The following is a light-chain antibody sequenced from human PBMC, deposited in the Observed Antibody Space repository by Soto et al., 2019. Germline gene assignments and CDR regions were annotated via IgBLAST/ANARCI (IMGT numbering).Light chain of an antibody. CDR3: QQLNNYPPA. V-gene: IGKV1-9*01. CDR1: QGISSY. CDR2: ASS. Sequence: DLQLTQSPSFLSASVGDRVTISCRASQGISSYLAWYQQKPGKAPNLLIYASSTLQSGVPSRFSGSGSGTEFTLTISSLQPEDFATYYCQQLNNYPPAFGQGTRLDIK. J-gene: IGKJ5*01.